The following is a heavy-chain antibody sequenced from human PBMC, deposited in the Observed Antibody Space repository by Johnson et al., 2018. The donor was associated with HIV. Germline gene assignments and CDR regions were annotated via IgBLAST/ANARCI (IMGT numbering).Heavy chain of an antibody. J-gene: IGHJ3*02. CDR2: INWNGGST. D-gene: IGHD6-19*01. V-gene: IGHV3-20*04. CDR3: ASTSSGWFYAFDI. Sequence: VQLVESGGGLVQPGGSLRLSCAASGFTFSSYWMSWIRQAPGKGLEWVSGINWNGGSTGYADSVKGRFTISRDNAKNSLYLQMNSLRAEDTAVYYCASTSSGWFYAFDIWGQGTMVTVSS. CDR1: GFTFSSYW.